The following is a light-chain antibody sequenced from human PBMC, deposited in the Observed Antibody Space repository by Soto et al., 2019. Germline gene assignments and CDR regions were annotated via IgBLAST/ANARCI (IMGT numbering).Light chain of an antibody. J-gene: IGLJ1*01. CDR2: EVS. CDR1: SSDVGGHNY. CDR3: SSYTSSSTYV. V-gene: IGLV2-14*01. Sequence: QSVLTQPASVSGSPGQSITISCTGTSSDVGGHNYVSWYQQHPGRAPKLMIYEVSNRPSGVSNRFSGSKSGNTASLTISGLQPEDEADYYCSSYTSSSTYVVGSGTKLTVL.